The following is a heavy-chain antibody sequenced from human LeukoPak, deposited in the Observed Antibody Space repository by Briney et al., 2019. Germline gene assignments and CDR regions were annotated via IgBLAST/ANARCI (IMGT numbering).Heavy chain of an antibody. CDR1: GFTFSSYS. CDR3: ARLYGDSSGTFFDH. D-gene: IGHD6-19*01. CDR2: ISTSSIYI. V-gene: IGHV3-21*04. Sequence: GGSLRLSCAASGFTFSSYSMNWVRQAPGKGLEWVSSISTSSIYIYYADSVKGRFTISRDNARNSLYLQMNSLRVEDTAVYYCARLYGDSSGTFFDHWGQGTLVTVSS. J-gene: IGHJ4*02.